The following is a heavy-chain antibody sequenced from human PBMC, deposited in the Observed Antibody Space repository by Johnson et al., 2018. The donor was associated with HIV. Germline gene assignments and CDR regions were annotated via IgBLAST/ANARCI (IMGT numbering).Heavy chain of an antibody. D-gene: IGHD3-22*01. Sequence: VQLVESGGGLVQPGGSLRLSCAASGFTFDDYAMHWVRQAPGKGLEWVSGISWNSGSIGYADSVKGRFTISRDNAKNSLYLQMNSLRAEDTALYYCAKGVSIVVIKDLSGAFDIWGQGTMVTVSS. J-gene: IGHJ3*02. CDR3: AKGVSIVVIKDLSGAFDI. CDR1: GFTFDDYA. V-gene: IGHV3-9*01. CDR2: ISWNSGSI.